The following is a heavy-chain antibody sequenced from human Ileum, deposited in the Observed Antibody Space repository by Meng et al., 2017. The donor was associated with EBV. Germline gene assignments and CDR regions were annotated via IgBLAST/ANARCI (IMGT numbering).Heavy chain of an antibody. D-gene: IGHD2-21*01. CDR3: ASHALWQQTFDY. J-gene: IGHJ4*02. CDR1: GYTFTSYA. V-gene: IGHV1-3*01. CDR2: INAGNGNT. Sequence: QVRLVQSGAEVKKPGASVKVYCKASGYTFTSYAMHWVRQAPGQRLEWMGWINAGNGNTKYSQKFQGRVTITRDTSASTAYMELSSLRSEDTAVYYCASHALWQQTFDYWGQGTLVTVSS.